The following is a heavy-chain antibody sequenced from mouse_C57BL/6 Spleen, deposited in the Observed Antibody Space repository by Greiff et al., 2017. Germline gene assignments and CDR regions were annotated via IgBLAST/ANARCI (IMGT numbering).Heavy chain of an antibody. CDR3: ARYDPKLYAMDY. CDR2: IYPRSGNT. J-gene: IGHJ4*01. D-gene: IGHD2-12*01. Sequence: VQLQESGAELARPGASVKLSCKASGYTFTSYGISWVKQRTGQGLEWIGEIYPRSGNTYYNEKFKGTATLTADKSSSTAYMELRSLTSEDSAVYVCARYDPKLYAMDYWGQGTSVTVAS. CDR1: GYTFTSYG. V-gene: IGHV1-81*01.